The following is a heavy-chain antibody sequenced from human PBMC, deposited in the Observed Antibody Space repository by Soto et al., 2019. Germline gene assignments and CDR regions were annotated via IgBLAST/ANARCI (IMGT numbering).Heavy chain of an antibody. CDR2: INPNSGGT. Sequence: QVQLVQSGAEVKKPGASVKVSCKASGYTFTGYYMHCVRQSPGQGLEWMGWINPNSGGTNYAQKFQGWVTMTRDTYISTAYMELSRLRSDDTAVYYCAIGYCSSTSCPRLYYYGMDVWGQGTTVTVSS. D-gene: IGHD2-2*01. V-gene: IGHV1-2*04. CDR3: AIGYCSSTSCPRLYYYGMDV. CDR1: GYTFTGYY. J-gene: IGHJ6*02.